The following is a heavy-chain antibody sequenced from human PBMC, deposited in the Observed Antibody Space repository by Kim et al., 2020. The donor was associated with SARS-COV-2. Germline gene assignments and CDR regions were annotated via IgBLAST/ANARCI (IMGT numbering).Heavy chain of an antibody. J-gene: IGHJ4*02. CDR3: ARGGYSYGYLSSYFDY. D-gene: IGHD5-18*01. Sequence: SETLSLTCTVSGGSISSYYWSWIRQPPGKGLEWIGYIYYSGSTNYNPPLKSRVTISVDTSKNQFSLKLSSGTAADTAVYYCARGGYSYGYLSSYFDYWGQGTLVTVSS. CDR1: GGSISSYY. V-gene: IGHV4-59*01. CDR2: IYYSGST.